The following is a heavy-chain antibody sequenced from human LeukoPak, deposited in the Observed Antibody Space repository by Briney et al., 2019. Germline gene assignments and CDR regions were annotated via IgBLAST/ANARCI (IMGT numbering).Heavy chain of an antibody. J-gene: IGHJ4*02. CDR3: AKRRIAVAGGGGYYFDY. CDR1: GFTFSSYA. Sequence: GGSLRLSCAASGFTFSSYAMSWVRQAPGKGLEWVSAISGSGGRTYYADSVKGRFTISRDNSKNTLYLQMNSLRAEDTAVYYCAKRRIAVAGGGGYYFDYWGQGTLVTVSS. D-gene: IGHD6-19*01. V-gene: IGHV3-23*01. CDR2: ISGSGGRT.